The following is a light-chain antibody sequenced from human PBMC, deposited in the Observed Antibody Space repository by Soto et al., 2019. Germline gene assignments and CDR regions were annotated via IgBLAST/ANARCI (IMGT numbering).Light chain of an antibody. CDR3: QQANSFLIT. CDR2: AAS. J-gene: IGKJ5*01. Sequence: DIQMTQSPSSVSASVGHRVTITFRASQGISSWLAWYQQKPEKAPKLLIYAASSLQSGVPSRFRWSGSGKYLTLAVSSLQPEDFATYHCQQANSFLITVGQRTRLEIK. V-gene: IGKV1-12*01. CDR1: QGISSW.